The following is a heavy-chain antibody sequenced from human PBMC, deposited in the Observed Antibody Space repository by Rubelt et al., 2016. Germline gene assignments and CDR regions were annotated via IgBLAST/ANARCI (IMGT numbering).Heavy chain of an antibody. Sequence: GGVVQPGRSLRLSCAASGFTFSSYGMHWVRQAPGEGLEWVAVIWYDGSNKYYADSVKGRFTISRDNSKNTLYLQMNSLRAEDTAVYYCTTDRYYYDSSGFPWFDPWGQGTLVTVSS. CDR2: IWYDGSNK. CDR1: GFTFSSYG. CDR3: TTDRYYYDSSGFPWFDP. V-gene: IGHV3-33*01. D-gene: IGHD3-22*01. J-gene: IGHJ5*02.